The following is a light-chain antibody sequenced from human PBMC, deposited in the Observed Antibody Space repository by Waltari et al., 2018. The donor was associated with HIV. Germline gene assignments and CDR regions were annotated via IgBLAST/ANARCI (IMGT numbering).Light chain of an antibody. CDR2: QNG. Sequence: SYDLTQPPSVSVSPGQTASITCSGHNLGDKYASWYQQRTGQSPVLVIYQNGNRPSGIPERFSGSNSGNTATLTISGTQAMDEADYYCQAWDSSTVIFGGGTKLTVL. CDR1: NLGDKY. CDR3: QAWDSSTVI. V-gene: IGLV3-1*01. J-gene: IGLJ2*01.